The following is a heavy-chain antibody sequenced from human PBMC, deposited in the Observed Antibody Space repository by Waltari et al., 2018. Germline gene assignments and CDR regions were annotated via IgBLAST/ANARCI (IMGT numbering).Heavy chain of an antibody. CDR3: ARGYGDYVSYYFDY. CDR1: GFPFSSYS. Sequence: EVQLVESGGGLVKPGGSLSLSCAASGFPFSSYSLNWVRPAPGKGLEWVSSISSSSSYIYYADSVKGRFTISRDNAKNSLYLQMNSLRAEDTAVYYCARGYGDYVSYYFDYWGQGTLVTVSS. V-gene: IGHV3-21*01. D-gene: IGHD4-17*01. J-gene: IGHJ4*02. CDR2: ISSSSSYI.